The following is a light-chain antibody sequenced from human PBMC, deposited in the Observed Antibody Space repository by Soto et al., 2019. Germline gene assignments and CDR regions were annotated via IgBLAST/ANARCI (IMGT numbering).Light chain of an antibody. V-gene: IGKV3D-15*01. J-gene: IGKJ5*01. CDR2: GAS. CDR3: QPPSKWPRT. CDR1: QSVSSN. Sequence: IVRTQSAATRAVYRGERATGSCMACQSVSSNLAWYQQKPGQAPRLLIYGASNRATGIPARFSGSGSGTEFTLTLSCLQPEDFALYYCQPPSKWPRTFCQGTRLEIK.